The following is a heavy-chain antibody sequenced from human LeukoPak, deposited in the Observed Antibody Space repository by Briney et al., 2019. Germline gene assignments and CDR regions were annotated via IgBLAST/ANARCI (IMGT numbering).Heavy chain of an antibody. Sequence: PGGSLRLSCAASGFTFDDYTMHWVRQAPGKGLEWVSLISWDGGSTYYADSVKGRFTISRDNSKNSLYLQMNSLRTEDTALYYCAKGGGNYYDSSGYFDYWGQGTLVTVSS. D-gene: IGHD3-22*01. J-gene: IGHJ4*02. V-gene: IGHV3-43*01. CDR3: AKGGGNYYDSSGYFDY. CDR1: GFTFDDYT. CDR2: ISWDGGST.